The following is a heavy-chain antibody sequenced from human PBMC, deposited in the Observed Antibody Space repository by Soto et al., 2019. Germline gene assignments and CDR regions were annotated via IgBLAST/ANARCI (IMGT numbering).Heavy chain of an antibody. CDR3: VKWHSSNFDSLPFSGFDF. CDR2: MSGDGRT. V-gene: IGHV3-23*01. CDR1: GFTFSDSV. J-gene: IGHJ4*02. D-gene: IGHD3-22*01. Sequence: PGGSLRLSCVGSGFTFSDSVMAWVRQAPGKGLEWLSVMSGDGRTRYAFSVTGRFTISRDNSKNTLYLQMRSLRAEDEAAYYCVKWHSSNFDSLPFSGFDFWGQGTQVTVSS.